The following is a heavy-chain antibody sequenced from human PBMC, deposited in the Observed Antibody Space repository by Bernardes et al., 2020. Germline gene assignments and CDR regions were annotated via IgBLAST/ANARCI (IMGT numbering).Heavy chain of an antibody. CDR1: GFTFSSYG. V-gene: IGHV3-30*18. J-gene: IGHJ3*02. Sequence: GGSLRLSCAAPGFTFSSYGMHWVRQAPGKGLEWVAVISYDGSNKYYADSVKGRFTISRDNSKNTLYLQMNSLRAEDTAVYYCAKVSNYYDSSGSPSHDAFDIWGQGTMVTVSS. D-gene: IGHD3-22*01. CDR2: ISYDGSNK. CDR3: AKVSNYYDSSGSPSHDAFDI.